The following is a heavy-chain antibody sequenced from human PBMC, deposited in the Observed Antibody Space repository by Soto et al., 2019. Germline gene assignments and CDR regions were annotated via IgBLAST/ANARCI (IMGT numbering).Heavy chain of an antibody. Sequence: ASVKVSCKASGYTFTSYYMHWVRQAPGQGLEWMGIINPSGGSTSYAQKFQGRVTMTRDTSTSTVYMELSSLRSEDTAVYYCARSAWDSSSWYAYYFDYWGQETLVTVSS. V-gene: IGHV1-46*03. J-gene: IGHJ4*02. D-gene: IGHD6-13*01. CDR2: INPSGGST. CDR1: GYTFTSYY. CDR3: ARSAWDSSSWYAYYFDY.